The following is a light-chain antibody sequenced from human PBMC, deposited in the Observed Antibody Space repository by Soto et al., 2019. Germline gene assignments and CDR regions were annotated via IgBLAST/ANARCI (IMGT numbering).Light chain of an antibody. CDR3: QQRSNSPSVFT. Sequence: EIVLTQSPATLSLSPGERATLSCRASQSVGTYLAWYQQKPGQAPRLLIYDASNRATGIPARFSGSGSGTDFTLTISSLDPEDSAVYYCQQRSNSPSVFTFGPGTKVDIK. CDR1: QSVGTY. J-gene: IGKJ3*01. CDR2: DAS. V-gene: IGKV3-11*01.